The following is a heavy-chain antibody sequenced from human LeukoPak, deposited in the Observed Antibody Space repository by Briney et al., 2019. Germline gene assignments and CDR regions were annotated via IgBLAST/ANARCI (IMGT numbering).Heavy chain of an antibody. D-gene: IGHD3-10*01. CDR2: ISAYNGNT. J-gene: IGHJ6*03. CDR1: GYTFTSYG. V-gene: IGHV1-18*01. CDR3: ARVKYGSGSYYMDV. Sequence: ASAKVSCKASGYTFTSYGISWVRQAPGQGLEWMGWISAYNGNTNYAQKLQGRVTMTTDTSTSTAYMELRSLRSDDTAVYYCARVKYGSGSYYMDVWGKGTTVTISS.